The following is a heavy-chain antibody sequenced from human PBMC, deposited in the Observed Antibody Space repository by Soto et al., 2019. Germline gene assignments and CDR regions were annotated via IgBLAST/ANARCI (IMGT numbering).Heavy chain of an antibody. CDR3: AKDSESRSYAPN. Sequence: PGGSLRLSCAPSGFTFSSYAIIWVRQAPGKGLEWVSAISGSVGSTYYADSVKGRFTISRDNSKNTLYLQMNSLRAEDTAVYYCAKDSESRSYAPNWGQGTLVTVSS. J-gene: IGHJ4*02. CDR2: ISGSVGST. V-gene: IGHV3-23*01. D-gene: IGHD2-2*01. CDR1: GFTFSSYA.